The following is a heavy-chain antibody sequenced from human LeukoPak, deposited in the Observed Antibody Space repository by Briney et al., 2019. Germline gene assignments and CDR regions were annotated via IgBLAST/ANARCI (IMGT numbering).Heavy chain of an antibody. CDR2: INSDRSTT. D-gene: IGHD4-17*01. V-gene: IGHV3-74*01. CDR1: GFTFSSYW. Sequence: GGSLRLSCVASGFTFSSYWMHWVRQAPGEGLVWASRINSDRSTTTYADSVKGRFTISRDNAKNTLYLQMNSLRVEDTAVYYCARSTTHPYYNYMDVWGKGTTVTLSS. J-gene: IGHJ6*03. CDR3: ARSTTHPYYNYMDV.